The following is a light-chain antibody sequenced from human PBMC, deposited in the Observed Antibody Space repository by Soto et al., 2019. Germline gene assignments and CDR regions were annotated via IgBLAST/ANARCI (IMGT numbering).Light chain of an antibody. J-gene: IGKJ2*01. CDR2: GAS. CDR1: QSVSSNH. Sequence: EIVLTQSPGTLSLSPGEGATLSCRASQSVSSNHLAWYQQKPGQAPRLLIYGASSRATGIPDRFSGSGSGTDFTLTISRLEPEDFAVYYCQHYGGSPPRYTFGQGTKLEIK. CDR3: QHYGGSPPRYT. V-gene: IGKV3-20*01.